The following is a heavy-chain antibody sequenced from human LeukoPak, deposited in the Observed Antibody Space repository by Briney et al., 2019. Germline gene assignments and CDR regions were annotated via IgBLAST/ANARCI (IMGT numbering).Heavy chain of an antibody. CDR1: GGSITSSSYY. V-gene: IGHV4-39*07. Sequence: SETLSLTCTVSGGSITSSSYYWGWIRQPPGKGLEWIGIIYYSGGTYYNPSLKSRVTISVDKSKNQFSLKLSSVTAADTAVYYCARDLAVAGSDYWGQGTLVTVSS. CDR2: IYYSGGT. J-gene: IGHJ4*02. CDR3: ARDLAVAGSDY. D-gene: IGHD6-19*01.